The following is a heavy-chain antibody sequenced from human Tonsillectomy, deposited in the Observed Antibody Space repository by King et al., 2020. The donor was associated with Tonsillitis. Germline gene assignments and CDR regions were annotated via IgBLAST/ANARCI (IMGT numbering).Heavy chain of an antibody. D-gene: IGHD3-22*01. Sequence: VQLVESGGGLVQPGGSLRLSCAASGFTFSTYWMHWVRQAPGKGLVWVSRVNTYGSIPNDADSVTGPFTISSDNSKNMLFLPMDSLRAEDTAVYYCARDNYDNSARYFDLWSRGTLVTVSS. CDR1: GFTFSTYW. CDR3: ARDNYDNSARYFDL. J-gene: IGHJ2*01. CDR2: VNTYGSIP. V-gene: IGHV3-74*01.